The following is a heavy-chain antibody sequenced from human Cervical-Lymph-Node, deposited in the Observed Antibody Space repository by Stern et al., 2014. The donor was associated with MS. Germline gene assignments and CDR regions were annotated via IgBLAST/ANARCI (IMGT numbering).Heavy chain of an antibody. D-gene: IGHD2-21*01. Sequence: VQLVESGGCVVQPGRSLRVSCAASGFIFSTYAMHWVRQAPGKGLEWVAVISYDGSNASYADSVKGRFTISRDNSQNMLYFQLNSLRTEDTAVYYCAAFHIGKEYDKDVWGQGTTVTVSS. CDR3: AAFHIGKEYDKDV. V-gene: IGHV3-30*03. J-gene: IGHJ6*02. CDR1: GFIFSTYA. CDR2: ISYDGSNA.